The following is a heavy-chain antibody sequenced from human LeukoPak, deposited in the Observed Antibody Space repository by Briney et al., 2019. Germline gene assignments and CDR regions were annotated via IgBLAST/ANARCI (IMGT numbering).Heavy chain of an antibody. D-gene: IGHD6-6*01. CDR2: IYWDDDK. CDR3: AHLPSSPLKRAIKFDY. J-gene: IGHJ4*02. Sequence: SGPTLVNPTQTLTLTCTLSGFSFSTRGVGVGWIRQPPGEALEGLALIYWDDDKRYSPSLRSRLTITTDISKNQVVLTMTNMDPVDTATYYCAHLPSSPLKRAIKFDYWGQGTLVTVSS. CDR1: GFSFSTRGVG. V-gene: IGHV2-5*02.